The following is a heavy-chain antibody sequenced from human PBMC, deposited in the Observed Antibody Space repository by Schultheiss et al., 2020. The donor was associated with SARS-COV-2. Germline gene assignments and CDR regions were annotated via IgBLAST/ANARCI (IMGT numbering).Heavy chain of an antibody. Sequence: SETLSLTCTVSGGSISSGGYYWSWIRQHPGKGLEWIGYIYYSGSTNYNPSLKSRVTISVDTSKNQFSLKLSSVTAADTAVYYCARSLGYRSAEYFQHWGQRTLVTVSS. CDR1: GGSISSGGYY. V-gene: IGHV4-61*08. CDR3: ARSLGYRSAEYFQH. CDR2: IYYSGST. J-gene: IGHJ1*01. D-gene: IGHD5-18*01.